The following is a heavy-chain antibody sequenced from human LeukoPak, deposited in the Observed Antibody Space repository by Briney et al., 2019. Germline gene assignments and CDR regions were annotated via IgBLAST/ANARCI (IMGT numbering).Heavy chain of an antibody. CDR3: ARDRGSSWYGYNWFDP. V-gene: IGHV3-33*01. Sequence: GRSLRLSCAASGFTFRSYGMHWVRQAPGKGLEWVAVIWYDGSNKYYADSVKGRFTISRDNSKNTLYLQMNSLRAEDTAVYYCARDRGSSWYGYNWFDPWGQGTLVTVSS. D-gene: IGHD6-13*01. CDR1: GFTFRSYG. J-gene: IGHJ5*02. CDR2: IWYDGSNK.